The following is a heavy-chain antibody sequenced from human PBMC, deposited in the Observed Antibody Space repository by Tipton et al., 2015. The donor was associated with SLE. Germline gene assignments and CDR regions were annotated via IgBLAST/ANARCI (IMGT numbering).Heavy chain of an antibody. CDR2: IFYSGNT. V-gene: IGHV4-31*03. D-gene: IGHD2-21*01. J-gene: IGHJ4*02. CDR3: ARGFRPYYFDP. Sequence: TLSLTCTVSGGSINSDDYYWTWIRQSPGRGLEWIGHIFYSGNTHFNPSLQGRLTMAVDTSKNQFSLTLNSVTAADTAVYYCARGFRPYYFDPWGQGTLVTVSS. CDR1: GGSINSDDYY.